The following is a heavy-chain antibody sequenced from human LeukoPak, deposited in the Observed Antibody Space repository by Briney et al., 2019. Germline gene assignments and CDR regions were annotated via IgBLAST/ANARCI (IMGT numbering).Heavy chain of an antibody. CDR3: AIGGHYYDSNPNAFDV. CDR2: IYYSGST. V-gene: IGHV4-59*01. CDR1: GDSINTYL. Sequence: SETLSLTCTVSGDSINTYLWNWIRQPPGKGLEWIGFIYYSGSTNYDPSLKSRVTISVDTSKNQFSLKLTSVTAADTDVYYCAIGGHYYDSNPNAFDVWGQGTMVTISS. J-gene: IGHJ3*01. D-gene: IGHD3-22*01.